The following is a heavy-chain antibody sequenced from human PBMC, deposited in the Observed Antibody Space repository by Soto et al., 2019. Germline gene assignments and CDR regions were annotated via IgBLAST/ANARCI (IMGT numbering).Heavy chain of an antibody. Sequence: SETLSLTCTVSGGSISSGGYYWSWIRQHPGKGLEWIGHIYYSGSTYYNPSLKSRVTISVDTSKNQFSLKLSSVTAADTAVYYCARLQLWTLLGIDYWGQGTLVTVSS. J-gene: IGHJ4*02. V-gene: IGHV4-31*03. CDR3: ARLQLWTLLGIDY. D-gene: IGHD5-18*01. CDR1: GGSISSGGYY. CDR2: IYYSGST.